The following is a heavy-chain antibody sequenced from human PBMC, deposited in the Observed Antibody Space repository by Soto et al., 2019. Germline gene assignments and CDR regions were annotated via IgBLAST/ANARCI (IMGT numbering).Heavy chain of an antibody. J-gene: IGHJ4*02. CDR2: IGTNSDT. CDR3: AKKYPGTRPFDY. CDR1: GFTFSSYG. V-gene: IGHV3-23*01. Sequence: PGGSLRLSCAASGFTFSSYGMNWVRQAPGKGLEWVSAIGTNSDTYYADSVKGRFTISRDNFKTTLYLQMNSLRAEDTALYFCAKKYPGTRPFDYWGQGTLVTVSS. D-gene: IGHD2-2*01.